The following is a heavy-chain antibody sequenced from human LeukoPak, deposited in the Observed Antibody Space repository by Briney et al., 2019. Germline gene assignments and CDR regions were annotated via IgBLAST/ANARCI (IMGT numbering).Heavy chain of an antibody. CDR3: ASAVGATALMGRVYYFDY. J-gene: IGHJ4*02. Sequence: GGSLRLSCAASGFTVSSNYMSWVRQAQGKGLEWVSVIYSGGGTYYADSVKGRFTISRDNSKNTLYLQMNSLRAEATAVYYCASAVGATALMGRVYYFDYWGQGTLVTVSS. CDR1: GFTVSSNY. V-gene: IGHV3-53*01. D-gene: IGHD1-26*01. CDR2: IYSGGGT.